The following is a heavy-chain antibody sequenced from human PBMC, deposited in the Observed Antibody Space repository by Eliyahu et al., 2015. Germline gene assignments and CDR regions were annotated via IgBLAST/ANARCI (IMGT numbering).Heavy chain of an antibody. Sequence: EVKLVESGGGLVQPGGSLXLSCXASGFTVSWNPMSWVRQVPGKGLEWVSVIKADGSTYYADSVRGRFTISRHNSKNTVYLDMNRLRSDDTATYYCARDVGSGYDGDYWGQGTLVTVSS. CDR3: ARDVGSGYDGDY. D-gene: IGHD5-12*01. CDR1: GFTVSWNP. V-gene: IGHV3-53*04. CDR2: IKADGST. J-gene: IGHJ4*02.